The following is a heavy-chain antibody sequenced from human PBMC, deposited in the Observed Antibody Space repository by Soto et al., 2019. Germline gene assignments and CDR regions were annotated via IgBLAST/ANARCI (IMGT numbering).Heavy chain of an antibody. J-gene: IGHJ6*02. CDR3: ARENVVDIVATMDYYYYYGMDV. V-gene: IGHV3-30-3*01. CDR2: ISYDGSNK. D-gene: IGHD5-12*01. Sequence: QVQLVESGGGVVQPGRSLRLSCAASGFTFSSYAMHWVRQAPGKGLEWVAVISYDGSNKYYADSVKGRFTISRDNSKNKLYLQMNSLRAEDTAVYYCARENVVDIVATMDYYYYYGMDVWGQGTTVTVSS. CDR1: GFTFSSYA.